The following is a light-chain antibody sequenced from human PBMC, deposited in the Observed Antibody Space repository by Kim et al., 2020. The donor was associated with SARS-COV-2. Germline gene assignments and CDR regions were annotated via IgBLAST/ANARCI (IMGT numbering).Light chain of an antibody. CDR2: DAS. CDR1: QGVSNY. Sequence: EIVLTQSPAILSLSPGDRATLSCRASQGVSNYLAWYQQKPGQAPRLLISDASNRATGIPARFSGSGSGTDFTLTISSLEPEDFTFYYCHQRSSWPGTFGQGTKVEI. V-gene: IGKV3-11*01. J-gene: IGKJ1*01. CDR3: HQRSSWPGT.